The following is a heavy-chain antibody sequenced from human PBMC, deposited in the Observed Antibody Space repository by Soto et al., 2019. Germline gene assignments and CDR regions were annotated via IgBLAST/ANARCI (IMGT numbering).Heavy chain of an antibody. CDR3: ARSTNYDSSGYYFDAFDI. J-gene: IGHJ3*02. CDR2: TYHSGNP. Sequence: SETLSLTCAVSGDTISTGGYSWAWIRQPPGKALEWIGHTYHSGNPYYNPSLKSRVIISVDRSKNQFSLKLSSVTAADTAVYYCARSTNYDSSGYYFDAFDIWGQGTMVTVSS. CDR1: GDTISTGGYS. D-gene: IGHD3-22*01. V-gene: IGHV4-30-2*02.